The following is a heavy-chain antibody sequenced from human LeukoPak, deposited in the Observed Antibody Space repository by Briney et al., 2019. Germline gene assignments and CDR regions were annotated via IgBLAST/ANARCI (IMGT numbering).Heavy chain of an antibody. CDR2: IYSGGST. J-gene: IGHJ6*02. CDR1: GSTVSSNY. Sequence: GGSLRLSCAASGSTVSSNYMSWVRQAPGKGLEWVSVIYSGGSTYYADSVKGRFTISRDSSKNTLYLQMNSLRAADTAVYYCARTPITMVRGAKGYYYGMDVWGQGTTVTVSS. CDR3: ARTPITMVRGAKGYYYGMDV. D-gene: IGHD3-10*01. V-gene: IGHV3-66*01.